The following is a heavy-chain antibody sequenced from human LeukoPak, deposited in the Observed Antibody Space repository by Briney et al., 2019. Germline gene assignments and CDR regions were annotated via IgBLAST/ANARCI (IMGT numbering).Heavy chain of an antibody. CDR2: IYYSGST. CDR1: GGSISGYH. V-gene: IGHV4-59*06. Sequence: SETLSLTCTVSGGSISGYHWSWIRRPPGKGLEWIGYIYYSGSTYYNPSLKSRVTISVDTSKNQFSLKLSSVTAADTAVYYCARGGITMVRGVNFFDYWGQGTLVTVSS. D-gene: IGHD3-10*01. J-gene: IGHJ4*02. CDR3: ARGGITMVRGVNFFDY.